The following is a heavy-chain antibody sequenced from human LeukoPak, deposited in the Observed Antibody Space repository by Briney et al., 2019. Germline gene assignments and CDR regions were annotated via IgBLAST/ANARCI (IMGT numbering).Heavy chain of an antibody. Sequence: SETLSLTCTVSGGSISSYYWSWIRQPPGKGLEWIGYIYYSGSTNYNPSLKSRVTISVDTSKNQFSLKLSSVTAADTAVYYCARGILAARPSHPTHYYYMDVWGKGTTVTVSS. V-gene: IGHV4-59*12. CDR1: GGSISSYY. CDR2: IYYSGST. D-gene: IGHD6-6*01. J-gene: IGHJ6*03. CDR3: ARGILAARPSHPTHYYYMDV.